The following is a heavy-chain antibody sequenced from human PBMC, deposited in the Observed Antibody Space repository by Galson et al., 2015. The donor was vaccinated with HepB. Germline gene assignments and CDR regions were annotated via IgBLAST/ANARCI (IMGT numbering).Heavy chain of an antibody. CDR2: ISAGNGNT. CDR3: ARAKEDSSGYYFDY. J-gene: IGHJ4*02. CDR1: GYTFTSYA. D-gene: IGHD3-22*01. Sequence: SVKVSCKASGYTFTSYAMHWVRQAPGQRLEWMGWISAGNGNTKYSQKFQGRVTITRDTSASTAYMELSSLRSEDTAVYYCARAKEDSSGYYFDYWGQGTLVTVSS. V-gene: IGHV1-3*01.